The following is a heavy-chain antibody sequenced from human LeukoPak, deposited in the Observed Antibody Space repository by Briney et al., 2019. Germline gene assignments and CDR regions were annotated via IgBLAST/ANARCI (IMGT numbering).Heavy chain of an antibody. D-gene: IGHD5-18*01. J-gene: IGHJ4*02. CDR1: GDSVSRNSAA. CDR3: ARDPKNGYIYGFDY. V-gene: IGHV6-1*01. CDR2: TYYRSKWYN. Sequence: SQTLSLTCAISGDSVSRNSAAWNWIRQSLSRGLEWLGRTYYRSKWYNDYAVSVKSRITINPDTSKNQFSLQLTSVTPEDTAVYYCARDPKNGYIYGFDYWGKATLVTVSS.